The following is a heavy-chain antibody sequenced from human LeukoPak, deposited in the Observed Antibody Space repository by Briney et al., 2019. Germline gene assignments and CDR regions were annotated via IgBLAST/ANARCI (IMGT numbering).Heavy chain of an antibody. D-gene: IGHD1-26*01. CDR3: ATVGATLSLGY. J-gene: IGHJ4*02. CDR2: FDPEDGET. V-gene: IGHV1-24*01. Sequence: ASVKVSCKASGYTFTGYYMHWVRQAPGKGLEWMGGFDPEDGETIYAQKFQGRVTMTEDTSTDTAYMELSSLRSEDTAVYYCATVGATLSLGYWGQGTLVTVSS. CDR1: GYTFTGYY.